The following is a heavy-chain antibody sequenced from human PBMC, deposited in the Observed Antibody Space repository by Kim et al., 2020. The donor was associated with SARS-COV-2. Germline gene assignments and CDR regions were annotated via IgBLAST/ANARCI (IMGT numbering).Heavy chain of an antibody. CDR3: ARDPSVLQYSSVDGMDV. CDR2: INPSGGST. J-gene: IGHJ6*02. CDR1: GYTFTSYY. V-gene: IGHV1-46*01. D-gene: IGHD6-19*01. Sequence: ASVKVSCKASGYTFTSYYMHWVRQAPGQGLEWMGIINPSGGSTSYAQKFQGRVTMTRDTSTSTVYMELSSLRSEDTAVYYCARDPSVLQYSSVDGMDVWGQGTTVTVSS.